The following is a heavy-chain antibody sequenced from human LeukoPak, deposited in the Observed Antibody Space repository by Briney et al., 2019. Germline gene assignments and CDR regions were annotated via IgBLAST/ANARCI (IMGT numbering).Heavy chain of an antibody. CDR1: GFTFSSYA. CDR2: ISGSGGST. J-gene: IGHJ4*02. D-gene: IGHD6-6*01. CDR3: AKVSGSSSSTQGPYYFDY. V-gene: IGHV3-23*01. Sequence: GGSLRLSCAASGFTFSSYAMSWVRQAPGKGLEWVSAISGSGGSTYYADSVKGRFTISRDNSKNTLYLQMNSLRAEDTAVYYCAKVSGSSSSTQGPYYFDYWGQGTLVTVSS.